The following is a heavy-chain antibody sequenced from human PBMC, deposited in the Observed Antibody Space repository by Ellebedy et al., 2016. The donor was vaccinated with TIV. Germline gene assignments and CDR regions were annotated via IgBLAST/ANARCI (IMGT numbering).Heavy chain of an antibody. CDR1: GDSISSSSDY. CDR2: ISNRDRT. Sequence: GSLRLSXTVSGDSISSSSDYWVWIRQPPGKGPEWIGTISNRDRTDYNPSLESRVFILVDASKNQFFLKLTSVTAADTAVYYCATFNQYYTYLGVWGKGTTVTVSS. V-gene: IGHV4-39*01. D-gene: IGHD1-14*01. J-gene: IGHJ6*03. CDR3: ATFNQYYTYLGV.